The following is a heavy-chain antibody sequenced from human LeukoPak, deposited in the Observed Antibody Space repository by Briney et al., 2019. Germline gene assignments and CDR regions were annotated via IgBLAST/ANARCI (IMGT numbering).Heavy chain of an antibody. J-gene: IGHJ4*02. CDR1: GFTFSRHW. Sequence: GGSLRLSCEASGFTFSRHWMSWVRQAPGRGLEWVANIKQDGSMKQYADSVRGRFIISRDNAKNSVYLQLSSLKAEDSAVYFCARDESGGYYVYWGQGTLVTVSS. V-gene: IGHV3-7*01. CDR2: IKQDGSMK. CDR3: ARDESGGYYVY. D-gene: IGHD2-15*01.